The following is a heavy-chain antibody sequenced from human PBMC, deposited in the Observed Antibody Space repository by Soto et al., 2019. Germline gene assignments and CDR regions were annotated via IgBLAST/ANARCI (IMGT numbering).Heavy chain of an antibody. Sequence: GGSLRLSCAASGFTFSSYAMSWVRQAPGKGLEWVSAISGSGGSTYYADSVKGRFTISRDNSKNTLYLQMNSLRAEDTAVYYCAKGADYGDPRSSYYFYYYMDVWGKGTTVTVSS. CDR1: GFTFSSYA. J-gene: IGHJ6*03. CDR3: AKGADYGDPRSSYYFYYYMDV. CDR2: ISGSGGST. V-gene: IGHV3-23*01. D-gene: IGHD4-17*01.